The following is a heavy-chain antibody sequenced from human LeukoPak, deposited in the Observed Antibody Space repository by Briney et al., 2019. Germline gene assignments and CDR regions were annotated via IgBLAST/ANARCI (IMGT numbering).Heavy chain of an antibody. V-gene: IGHV4-59*05. CDR1: GFTFSTYW. CDR2: IYYSGST. Sequence: GSLRLSCAASGFTFSTYWMHWVRQTPGKGLEWIGSIYYSGSTYYNPSLKSRVTISVDTSKNQFSLKLSSVTAADTAVYYCAITYYDFWSGYFGAFDIWGQGTMVTVSS. J-gene: IGHJ3*02. D-gene: IGHD3-3*01. CDR3: AITYYDFWSGYFGAFDI.